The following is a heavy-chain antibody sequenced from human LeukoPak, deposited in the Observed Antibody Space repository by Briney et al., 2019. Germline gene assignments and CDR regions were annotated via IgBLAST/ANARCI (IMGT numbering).Heavy chain of an antibody. V-gene: IGHV4-34*01. CDR1: GGSFSGYY. CDR2: INHSGST. CDR3: AREFSTGGLYGSGSQMVDY. D-gene: IGHD3-10*01. J-gene: IGHJ4*02. Sequence: SETLSLTCAVYGGSFSGYYWSWIRQPPGKGLEWIGEINHSGSTNYNPSLKSRVTISVDTSKNQFSLKLSSVTAADTAVYYCAREFSTGGLYGSGSQMVDYWGQGTLVTVSS.